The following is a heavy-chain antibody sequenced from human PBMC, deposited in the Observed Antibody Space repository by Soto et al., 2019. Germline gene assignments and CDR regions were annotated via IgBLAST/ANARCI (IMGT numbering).Heavy chain of an antibody. CDR1: GYSFTSYW. J-gene: IGHJ4*02. D-gene: IGHD3-16*02. CDR2: IYPGDSDT. CDR3: ARIHLGELSAPVYFDY. Sequence: GESLKISCKGSGYSFTSYWIGWVRQMPGKGLEWMGIIYPGDSDTRYSPSFQGQVTISADKSISTAYLQWSSLKASDTAMYYCARIHLGELSAPVYFDYWGQGTLVTVSS. V-gene: IGHV5-51*01.